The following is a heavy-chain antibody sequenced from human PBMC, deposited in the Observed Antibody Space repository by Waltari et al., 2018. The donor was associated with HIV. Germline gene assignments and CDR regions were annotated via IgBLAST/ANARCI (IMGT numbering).Heavy chain of an antibody. V-gene: IGHV4-34*01. Sequence: QVQLQQSGAGLLKPSETLSLTYTVSGGSFSGYYWSWLRQPPGQGLEWIGEVNHSGNINYNPSLKSRLIISVDTSKSQFSLRLKSVTAADTAVYYCSREGYGGNPANDFDFWGQGTLVSVSS. J-gene: IGHJ4*02. CDR3: SREGYGGNPANDFDF. D-gene: IGHD2-15*01. CDR2: VNHSGNI. CDR1: GGSFSGYY.